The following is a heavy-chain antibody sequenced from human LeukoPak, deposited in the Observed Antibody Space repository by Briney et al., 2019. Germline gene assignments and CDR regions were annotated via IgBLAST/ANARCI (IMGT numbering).Heavy chain of an antibody. CDR2: IYGGGST. CDR1: GFTVSSNY. J-gene: IGHJ4*02. V-gene: IGHV3-66*02. CDR3: ARVESRMGYYFDY. Sequence: GGSLRLSCAASGFTVSSNYMSWVRQAPGKGLEWVSVIYGGGSTYYADSVKGRFTISRDNSKNTLYLQMNSLRAEDTAVYYCARVESRMGYYFDYWGQGTLVTVSS. D-gene: IGHD3-3*01.